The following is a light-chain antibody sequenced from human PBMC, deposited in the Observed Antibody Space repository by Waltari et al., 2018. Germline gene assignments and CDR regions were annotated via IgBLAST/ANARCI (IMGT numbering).Light chain of an antibody. J-gene: IGKJ3*01. Sequence: EIVLTQSPGTLSLSPGERATLSCRASQSVSSSYLAWYQQKPGQAPRPLIYGASSMATGIPDRFSGSGSGTDFTLTISRLEPEDFAVYYCQQYGSSSLFTFGPGTKVDIK. CDR3: QQYGSSSLFT. CDR2: GAS. CDR1: QSVSSSY. V-gene: IGKV3-20*01.